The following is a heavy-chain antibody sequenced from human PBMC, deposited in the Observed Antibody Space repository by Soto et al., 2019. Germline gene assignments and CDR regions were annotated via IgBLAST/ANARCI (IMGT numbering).Heavy chain of an antibody. CDR3: AKDMKWGGMTTIHYFDS. J-gene: IGHJ4*02. CDR1: GFTVDDYA. V-gene: IGHV3-9*01. CDR2: ISWNSETI. D-gene: IGHD4-17*01. Sequence: GGSLRLSCAASGFTVDDYAMHWVRQAPGKGLEWVSGISWNSETIDYADSVKGRFTISRDNAKSSLFLQMNSLRPDDTALYYCAKDMKWGGMTTIHYFDSWGQGTLVTVLL.